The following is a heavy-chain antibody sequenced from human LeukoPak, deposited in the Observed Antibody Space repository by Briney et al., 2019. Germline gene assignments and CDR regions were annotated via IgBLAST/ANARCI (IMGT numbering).Heavy chain of an antibody. CDR1: GGSIGRYY. Sequence: SETLSLTCTVSGGSIGRYYWTWIRQPAGKGLEWIGRIYTTGSTNYNPSLKSRVSISVDTSRNQFSLKLSSVTAADTAVYYCARSWGVSTTVVTPGFAFDIWGQGTMVTVSS. CDR2: IYTTGST. J-gene: IGHJ3*02. D-gene: IGHD4-23*01. V-gene: IGHV4-4*07. CDR3: ARSWGVSTTVVTPGFAFDI.